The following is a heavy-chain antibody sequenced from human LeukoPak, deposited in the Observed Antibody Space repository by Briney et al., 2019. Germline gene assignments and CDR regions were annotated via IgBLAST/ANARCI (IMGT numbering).Heavy chain of an antibody. CDR3: AKPYYYDSSGYEHDAFDI. CDR1: GFTFSSYA. J-gene: IGHJ3*02. V-gene: IGHV3-23*01. CDR2: ISGSGSST. Sequence: GGSLRLSCAASGFTFSSYAMSWVRQAPGKGLEWVSAISGSGSSTYYADSVKGRFTISRDNSKNTLYLQMNSLRAEDTAVYYCAKPYYYDSSGYEHDAFDIWGQGTMVTVSS. D-gene: IGHD3-22*01.